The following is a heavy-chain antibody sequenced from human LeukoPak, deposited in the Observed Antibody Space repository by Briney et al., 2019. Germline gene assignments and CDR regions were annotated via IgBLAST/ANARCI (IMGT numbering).Heavy chain of an antibody. D-gene: IGHD2-21*02. Sequence: GGSLRLSCAASGFXFSSYGMHWVRQAPGKGLEWVAVLSSDESNKFYAESVKGRFTISRDSSKSSLYLQMDSLKPEDTAVYYCAKSGGTCGSDCYQDHWGQGTLVTVSS. J-gene: IGHJ4*02. V-gene: IGHV3-30*18. CDR3: AKSGGTCGSDCYQDH. CDR2: LSSDESNK. CDR1: GFXFSSYG.